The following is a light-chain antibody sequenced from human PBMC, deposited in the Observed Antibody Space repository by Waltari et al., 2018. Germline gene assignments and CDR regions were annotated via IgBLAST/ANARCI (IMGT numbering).Light chain of an antibody. CDR2: DVS. CDR3: QQRSNWPPRYT. V-gene: IGKV3-11*01. J-gene: IGKJ2*01. CDR1: HSIGTY. Sequence: VLTQSPATLSLSPGERATLSCRASHSIGTYLAWYQQKPGQAPRLLIYDVSNRATGIPARFSGSGSGTDFTLTISGLEPEDVAVYYCQQRSNWPPRYTFGQGTKLEIK.